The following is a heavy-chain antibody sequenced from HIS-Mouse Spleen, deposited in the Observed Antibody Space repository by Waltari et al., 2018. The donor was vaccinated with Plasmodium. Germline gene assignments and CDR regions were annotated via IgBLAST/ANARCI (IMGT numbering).Heavy chain of an antibody. CDR2: IKQDGSEK. J-gene: IGHJ2*01. CDR3: ASSWYWYFDL. V-gene: IGHV3-7*01. CDR1: GFTFCSYW. Sequence: ELQLVASVGGLVQPGGSRSLYFQASGFTFCSYWMRWVRQAPGKGLEWVANIKQDGSEKYYVDSVKGRFTISRDNAKNSLYLQMNSLRAEDTAVYYCASSWYWYFDLWGRGTLVTVSS. D-gene: IGHD6-13*01.